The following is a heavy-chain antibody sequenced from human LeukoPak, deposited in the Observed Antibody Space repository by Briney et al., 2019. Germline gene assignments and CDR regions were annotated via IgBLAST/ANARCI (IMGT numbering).Heavy chain of an antibody. Sequence: GGSLRLSCAASGCTFSSYWMHWVRQAPGKGLVWVSRINSDGSSTSYADSVKGRFTISRDNSKNTLYLQMNSLRAEDTAVYYCAKASAMIVVVSKHFDYWGQGTLVTVSS. J-gene: IGHJ4*02. D-gene: IGHD3-22*01. CDR1: GCTFSSYW. V-gene: IGHV3-74*01. CDR3: AKASAMIVVVSKHFDY. CDR2: INSDGSST.